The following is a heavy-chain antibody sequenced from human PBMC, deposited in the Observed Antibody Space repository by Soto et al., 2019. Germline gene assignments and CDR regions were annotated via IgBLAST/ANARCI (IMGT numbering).Heavy chain of an antibody. J-gene: IGHJ4*02. Sequence: PSETLSLTCTVSGGSISSGGYYWSWIRQHPGKGLEWIGYMYSSGSTHYNPSLKSRVTISIDTSKNQFSLKLSTVTAADTAVYYCDIVNVLDSSGYGMSDYWAQGTLVTVSS. CDR2: MYSSGST. CDR1: GGSISSGGYY. CDR3: DIVNVLDSSGYGMSDY. V-gene: IGHV4-30-4*08. D-gene: IGHD3-22*01.